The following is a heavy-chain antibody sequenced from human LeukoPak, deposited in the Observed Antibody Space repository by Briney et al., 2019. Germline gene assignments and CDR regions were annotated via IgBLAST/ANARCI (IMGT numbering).Heavy chain of an antibody. Sequence: GGSLRLSCAASGFTFSSYAMGWVRQAPGKGLEWVSAISGSGGSTYYADSVKGRFTISRDNSKNTLYLQMNSLRAEDTAVYYCAKDRNPVYSSSWFQSNWFDPWGQGTLVTVSS. J-gene: IGHJ5*02. D-gene: IGHD6-13*01. CDR3: AKDRNPVYSSSWFQSNWFDP. V-gene: IGHV3-23*01. CDR1: GFTFSSYA. CDR2: ISGSGGST.